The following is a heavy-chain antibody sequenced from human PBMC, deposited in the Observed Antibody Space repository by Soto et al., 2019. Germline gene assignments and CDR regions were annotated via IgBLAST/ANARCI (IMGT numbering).Heavy chain of an antibody. J-gene: IGHJ6*02. D-gene: IGHD5-12*01. V-gene: IGHV1-69*01. CDR3: ARDRDIVATIFRYYYYGMDV. CDR1: GGTFSSYA. CDR2: IIPIFGTA. Sequence: QVQLVQSGAEVKKPGSSVKVSCKASGGTFSSYAISWVRQAPGQGLEWMGGIIPIFGTANYAQKFQGRVTITADESTSTAYMELSSLSSEDTDVYYCARDRDIVATIFRYYYYGMDVWGQGTTVTVSS.